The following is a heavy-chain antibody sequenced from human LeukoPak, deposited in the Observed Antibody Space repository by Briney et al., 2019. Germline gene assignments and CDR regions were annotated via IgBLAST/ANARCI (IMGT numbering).Heavy chain of an antibody. V-gene: IGHV3-23*01. Sequence: PGGSLRLSCAASGFTFSSYAMSWVRQAPGKGLEWVSAISGSGGSTYYADSVKGRFTISRDNSKNTLYLQMNSLRAEDTAVYYCAKDRVVYALILGNDYWGQGTLVTVAS. CDR1: GFTFSSYA. CDR2: ISGSGGST. D-gene: IGHD2-8*02. CDR3: AKDRVVYALILGNDY. J-gene: IGHJ4*02.